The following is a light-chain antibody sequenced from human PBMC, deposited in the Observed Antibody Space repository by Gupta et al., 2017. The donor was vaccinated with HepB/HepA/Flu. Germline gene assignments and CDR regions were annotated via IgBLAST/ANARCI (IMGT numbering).Light chain of an antibody. V-gene: IGLV3-1*01. CDR2: QDS. J-gene: IGLJ2*01. CDR3: QAWDRSTYVV. Sequence: SYALTQPPSVSVSPGQTASITCSGDKLGDKYACWYQQKPGQSPVLVIYQDSKRPAGIPERFSGSNAGNTAALTISGTQAMDEADYYCQAWDRSTYVVFGGGTKLTVL. CDR1: KLGDKY.